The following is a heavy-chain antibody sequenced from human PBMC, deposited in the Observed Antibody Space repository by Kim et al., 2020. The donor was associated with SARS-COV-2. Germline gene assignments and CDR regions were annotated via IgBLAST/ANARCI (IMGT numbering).Heavy chain of an antibody. CDR1: GFTFSSYD. CDR3: ARGGSYLEDYYYGMDV. J-gene: IGHJ6*02. V-gene: IGHV3-13*04. Sequence: GGSLRLSCAASGFTFSSYDMHWVRQATGKGLEWVSAIGTAGDTYYPGSVKGRFTISRENAKNSLYLQMNSLRAGDTAVYYCARGGSYLEDYYYGMDVWGQGTTVTVSS. D-gene: IGHD1-26*01. CDR2: IGTAGDT.